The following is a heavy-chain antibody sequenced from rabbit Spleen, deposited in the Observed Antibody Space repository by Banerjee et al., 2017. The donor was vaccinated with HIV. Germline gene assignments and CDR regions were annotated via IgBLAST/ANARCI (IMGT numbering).Heavy chain of an antibody. J-gene: IGHJ4*01. D-gene: IGHD6-1*01. Sequence: QSLEESGGDLVKPGASLTLTCIASGVSFSGDYYMCWVRQAPGKGLELIACIDTASVNTADATWAKGRFTISKTSSTTVTLQMTSLTDADTATYFCARGEHFSVGFSAFAIYLDLWGPGTLVTVS. V-gene: IGHV1S40*01. CDR1: GVSFSGDYY. CDR2: IDTASVNT. CDR3: ARGEHFSVGFSAFAIYLDL.